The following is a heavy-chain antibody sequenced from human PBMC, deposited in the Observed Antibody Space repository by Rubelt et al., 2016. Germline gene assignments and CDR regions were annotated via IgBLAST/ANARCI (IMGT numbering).Heavy chain of an antibody. J-gene: IGHJ3*02. D-gene: IGHD4-17*01. CDR3: ARHARFYGDYVLSAFDI. CDR1: GGSFSGYY. Sequence: QVQLQQWGAGLLKPSETLSLTCAVYGGSFSGYYWSWIRQPPGKGLEWIGEINHSGSTNYNPFLKGRVTISVDTSKNQFSLKLSSVTAADTAVYYCARHARFYGDYVLSAFDIWGQGTMVTVSS. V-gene: IGHV4-34*01. CDR2: INHSGST.